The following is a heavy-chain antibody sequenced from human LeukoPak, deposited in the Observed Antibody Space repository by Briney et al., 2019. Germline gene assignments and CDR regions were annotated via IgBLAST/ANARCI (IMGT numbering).Heavy chain of an antibody. D-gene: IGHD2-2*02. Sequence: PGGSLRLSCAASGFTFSSYAMSWVRQPPGKGLEWIGEINHSGSTNYNPSLKSRVTISVDTFKNQFSLKLSSMTAADTAVYYCARKCSSTNCYNYWGQGTLVTVSS. CDR3: ARKCSSTNCYNY. J-gene: IGHJ4*02. V-gene: IGHV4-34*01. CDR1: GFTFSSYA. CDR2: INHSGST.